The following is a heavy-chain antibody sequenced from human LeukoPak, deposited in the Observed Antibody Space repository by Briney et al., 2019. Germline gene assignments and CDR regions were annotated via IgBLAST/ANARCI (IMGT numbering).Heavy chain of an antibody. J-gene: IGHJ6*02. CDR2: INHSGST. CDR1: GGTFSGYY. Sequence: SETLSLTCAVYGGTFSGYYWSWIRQPPGKGLKWIGEINHSGSTNYNPSLKSRVTISVDTSKNQFSLKLSSVTAADTAVYYCARCSTDYDFWSGFRYYYYGMDVWGQGTTVTVSS. CDR3: ARCSTDYDFWSGFRYYYYGMDV. D-gene: IGHD3-3*01. V-gene: IGHV4-34*01.